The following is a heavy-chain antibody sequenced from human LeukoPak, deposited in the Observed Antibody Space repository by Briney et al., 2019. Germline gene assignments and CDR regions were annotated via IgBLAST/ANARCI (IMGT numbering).Heavy chain of an antibody. D-gene: IGHD6-13*01. Sequence: GGSLRLSCAASGFSFDDYAMSWVRQAPGKGLEWVSAISGSGGSTYYADSVKGRFTISRDNSKNTLYLQMNSLRAEDTAVYYCARESGIAAALDLWGQGTLVTVSS. CDR2: ISGSGGST. J-gene: IGHJ5*02. CDR3: ARESGIAAALDL. CDR1: GFSFDDYA. V-gene: IGHV3-23*01.